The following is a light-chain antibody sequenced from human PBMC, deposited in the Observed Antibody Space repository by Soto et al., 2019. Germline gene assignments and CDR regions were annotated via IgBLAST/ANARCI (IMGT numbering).Light chain of an antibody. V-gene: IGKV3-15*01. CDR2: AAS. CDR3: HQYNNWPWT. J-gene: IGKJ1*01. Sequence: ETVMKQSPVTLSVSPGDTATLSCRASQRVSSHLAWYQQKPGQAPRLLIYAASTRATGIPVRFSGSGSETEFTLTIRSLQSEDSALYYCHQYNNWPWTFGQGTKVDIK. CDR1: QRVSSH.